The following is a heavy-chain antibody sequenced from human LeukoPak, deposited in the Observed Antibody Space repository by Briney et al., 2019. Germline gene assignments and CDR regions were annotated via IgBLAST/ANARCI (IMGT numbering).Heavy chain of an antibody. D-gene: IGHD6-19*01. J-gene: IGHJ3*02. Sequence: PGGSLRLSCAASGFTFSSYWMRWVRQAPGKGLDRVASINQDGSEKYYVDSVKGRFTISRDNAKNSLYLQMNSLRADDTAVYYCARGLAVAGTGDAFDIWGQGTMVTVSS. CDR2: INQDGSEK. V-gene: IGHV3-7*05. CDR3: ARGLAVAGTGDAFDI. CDR1: GFTFSSYW.